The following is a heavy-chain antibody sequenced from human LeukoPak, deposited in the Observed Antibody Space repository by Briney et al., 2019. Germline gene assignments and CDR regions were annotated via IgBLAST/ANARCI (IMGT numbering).Heavy chain of an antibody. J-gene: IGHJ4*02. Sequence: PGGSLRLSCAASGFPFSSYGMHWVRQAPGKGLEWVAVIWNDGSKKFYADSVKGRFTISRDSAKNSLYLQMNSLRADDTAVYYCSTAKFDYWGQGTLLTVSS. CDR2: IWNDGSKK. V-gene: IGHV3-33*01. CDR1: GFPFSSYG. CDR3: STAKFDY.